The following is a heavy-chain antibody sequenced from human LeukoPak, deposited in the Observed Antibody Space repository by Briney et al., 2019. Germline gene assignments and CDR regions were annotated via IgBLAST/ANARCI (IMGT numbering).Heavy chain of an antibody. CDR3: ARDRDGSGWGFDY. V-gene: IGHV3-66*01. J-gene: IGHJ4*02. D-gene: IGHD3-10*01. CDR1: GFTVSSNY. CDR2: IYSGGST. Sequence: GGSLRLSCAASGFTVSSNYMSWVRQAPGKGLEWVSVIYSGGSTYYADSVKGRFTISRDNSKNTLYLQMNSLKAEDTAVYYCARDRDGSGWGFDYWGQGTLVTVSS.